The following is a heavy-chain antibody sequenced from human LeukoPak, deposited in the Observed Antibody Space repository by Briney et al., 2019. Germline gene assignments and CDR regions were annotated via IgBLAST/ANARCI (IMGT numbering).Heavy chain of an antibody. V-gene: IGHV4-39*01. D-gene: IGHD5-12*01. Sequence: SETLSLTCTVSGGSISSSSYYWGWIRQPPGKGLEWIGSIYYSGSTYYNPSLKSRVTISVDTSKSQFSLKLSSVTAADTAVYYCARHTRSGYDYYYYYYMDVWGKGTTVTVSS. J-gene: IGHJ6*03. CDR1: GGSISSSSYY. CDR2: IYYSGST. CDR3: ARHTRSGYDYYYYYYMDV.